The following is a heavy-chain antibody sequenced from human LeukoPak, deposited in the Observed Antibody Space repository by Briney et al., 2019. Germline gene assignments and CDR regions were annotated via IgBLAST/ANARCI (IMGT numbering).Heavy chain of an antibody. J-gene: IGHJ3*02. CDR2: ITISGGNT. V-gene: IGHV3-23*01. Sequence: RGSLRLSCAASGFTFSSCAMNWVRQAPGKGLEWVSAITISGGNTYYADSVKGRLTISRDNSKNTLYLQMNSLRAEDTAVYYCARGGRDGCNFAFDIWGQGTMVTVSS. D-gene: IGHD5-24*01. CDR1: GFTFSSCA. CDR3: ARGGRDGCNFAFDI.